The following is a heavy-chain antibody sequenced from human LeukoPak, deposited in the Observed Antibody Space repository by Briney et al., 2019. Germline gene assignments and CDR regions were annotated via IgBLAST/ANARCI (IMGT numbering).Heavy chain of an antibody. CDR2: ISAGADVI. CDR3: AKSLLTTATGTGRAFDI. Sequence: GGSLRLSCEAAGFSFRDYPMGWVRRASGKRLEWVSGISAGADVIFYADPVKGRFTISRDNSKNTLYLQMNSLRAEDSAEYCCAKSLLTTATGTGRAFDIWGQGTMVTVS. V-gene: IGHV3-23*01. CDR1: GFSFRDYP. D-gene: IGHD1-1*01. J-gene: IGHJ3*02.